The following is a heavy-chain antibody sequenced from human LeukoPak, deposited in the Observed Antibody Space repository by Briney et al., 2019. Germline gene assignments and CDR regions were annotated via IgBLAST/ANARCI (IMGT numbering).Heavy chain of an antibody. Sequence: SETLSLTCAVYGGSFSGYYWSWIREPPGKGLEWIGYIYHSGSTYYNPSLKSRVTISVDRSKNQFSLKLSSVTAADTAVYYCARDRFNSSSRDYDAFDIWGQGTMVTVSS. CDR2: IYHSGST. CDR1: GGSFSGYY. CDR3: ARDRFNSSSRDYDAFDI. D-gene: IGHD6-6*01. V-gene: IGHV4-34*01. J-gene: IGHJ3*02.